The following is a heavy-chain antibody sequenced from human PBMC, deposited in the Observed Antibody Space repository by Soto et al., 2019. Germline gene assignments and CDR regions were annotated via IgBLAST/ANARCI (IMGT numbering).Heavy chain of an antibody. CDR3: VSQRTTVITQAYFDY. CDR1: DYSISYVYY. J-gene: IGHJ4*02. CDR2: IYYSGNT. Sequence: PSETLSVTCAVSDYSISYVYYWAWIRQPPGKGLEWIGSIYYSGNTYYNPSVKSRVTISVDTSKNQFSLNLNSVTASDTAVYFCVSQRTTVITQAYFDYWGPGALVTVSS. V-gene: IGHV4-38-2*01. D-gene: IGHD4-4*01.